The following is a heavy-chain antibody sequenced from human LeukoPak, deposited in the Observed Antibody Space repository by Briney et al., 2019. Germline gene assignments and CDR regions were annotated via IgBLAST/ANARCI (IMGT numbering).Heavy chain of an antibody. D-gene: IGHD3-22*01. CDR2: IYTSGST. J-gene: IGHJ4*02. CDR3: ARGPSYYYDSSGYYNY. Sequence: SETLSLTCTVSGGSISSGSYYWSWIRQPAGKGLEWIGRIYTSGSTNYNPSLKSRVTISVDTSKNQFSLQLSSVTAADTAVYYCARGPSYYYDSSGYYNYWGQGTLVTVSS. CDR1: GGSISSGSYY. V-gene: IGHV4-61*02.